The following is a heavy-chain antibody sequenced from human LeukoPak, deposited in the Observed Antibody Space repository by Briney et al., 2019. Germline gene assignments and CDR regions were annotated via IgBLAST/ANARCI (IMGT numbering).Heavy chain of an antibody. CDR1: GGSISSGAYY. D-gene: IGHD3-16*01. CDR2: IYYSGST. Sequence: TLSLTCTVSGGSISSGAYYWSWIRQHPGKGLEWIGYIYYSGSTYYNPSLKSRVTISVDTSKNQFSLKLTSMTAADTAVYYCARGIWGDLSWFDPWGQGALVTVSS. V-gene: IGHV4-31*03. CDR3: ARGIWGDLSWFDP. J-gene: IGHJ5*02.